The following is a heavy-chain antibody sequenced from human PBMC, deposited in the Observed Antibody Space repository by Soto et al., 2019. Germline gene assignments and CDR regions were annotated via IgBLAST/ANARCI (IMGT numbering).Heavy chain of an antibody. CDR3: ATGVDTAKDGY. V-gene: IGHV3-53*01. CDR2: IYHGGNT. Sequence: VQLVESGGGLIQPGGSLRLSCAASGFTVSSNHMTWIRQAPGRGPEWVSTIYHGGNTYYADSVKGRFAISRDNSKNMLYLQMNSLRAEDTAVYCCATGVDTAKDGYWGQGTLVTVSS. J-gene: IGHJ4*02. D-gene: IGHD5-18*01. CDR1: GFTVSSNH.